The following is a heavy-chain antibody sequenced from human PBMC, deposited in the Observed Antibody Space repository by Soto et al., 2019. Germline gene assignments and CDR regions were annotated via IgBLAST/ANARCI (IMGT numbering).Heavy chain of an antibody. CDR2: INHSGST. CDR1: GGSFSGYY. Sequence: SETVSLTCAVYGGSFSGYYWSWIRQPPGKGLEWIGEINHSGSTNYNPSLKSRVTISVDTSKNQFSLKLRSVTAADTAVYYCARLPNSGSYFDHWGQGPLVTVSS. CDR3: ARLPNSGSYFDH. D-gene: IGHD1-26*01. V-gene: IGHV4-34*01. J-gene: IGHJ4*02.